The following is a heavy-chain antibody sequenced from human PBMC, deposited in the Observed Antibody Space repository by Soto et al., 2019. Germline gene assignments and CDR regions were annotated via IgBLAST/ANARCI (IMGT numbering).Heavy chain of an antibody. J-gene: IGHJ5*01. V-gene: IGHV1-8*01. CDR3: ARSDGYNFNWLDS. CDR2: MNPNSGNT. Sequence: QVQLVQSGAEVKTPGASVKVSCKASGYTFATYDINWVRQAPGQGLEWMGWMNPNSGNTGYAQKFQGRPTLTRDTAWSVAHMELSSLRNEDTAVYYCARSDGYNFNWLDSWGQGTLVTVSA. CDR1: GYTFATYD. D-gene: IGHD2-21*01.